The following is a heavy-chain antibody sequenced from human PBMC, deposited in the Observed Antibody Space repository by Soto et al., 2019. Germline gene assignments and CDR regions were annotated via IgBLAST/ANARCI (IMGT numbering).Heavy chain of an antibody. CDR2: INPSGGST. J-gene: IGHJ6*02. CDR3: AREVGSYYAGGYYYYYGMDV. Sequence: QVQLVQSGAEVKKPGASVKVSCKASGYTFTSYYMHWVRQAPGQGLEWMGIINPSGGSTSYAQKFQGRVTMTRDTSTSTVYMELSSLRSEDTAVYYCAREVGSYYAGGYYYYYGMDVWGQGTTVTVSS. CDR1: GYTFTSYY. D-gene: IGHD1-26*01. V-gene: IGHV1-46*01.